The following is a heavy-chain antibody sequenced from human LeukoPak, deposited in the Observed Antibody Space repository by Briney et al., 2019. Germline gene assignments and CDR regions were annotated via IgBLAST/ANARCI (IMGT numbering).Heavy chain of an antibody. CDR2: IYSGGST. V-gene: IGHV3-53*01. CDR3: ARASSHCSSTSCYIGY. J-gene: IGHJ4*02. D-gene: IGHD2-2*01. Sequence: GGSLRLSCAASGFTVGSNYMSWVRQAPGKGLEWVSVIYSGGSTYYADSVKGRFTISRDSSKNTLYLQMNSLRAEDTAVYYCARASSHCSSTSCYIGYWGQGTLVTVSS. CDR1: GFTVGSNY.